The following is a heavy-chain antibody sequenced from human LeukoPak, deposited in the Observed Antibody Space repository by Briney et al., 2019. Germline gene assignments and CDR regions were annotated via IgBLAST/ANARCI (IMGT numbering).Heavy chain of an antibody. CDR2: ISGSGGST. Sequence: GGSLRPSCAASGFTFSSYAMSWVRQAPGKGLEWVSAISGSGGSTYYADSVKGRFTISRDNSKNTPYLQMNSLRAEDTAVYYCAKESSGWYSSFRYWGQGTLVTVSS. CDR3: AKESSGWYSSFRY. D-gene: IGHD6-19*01. J-gene: IGHJ4*02. CDR1: GFTFSSYA. V-gene: IGHV3-23*01.